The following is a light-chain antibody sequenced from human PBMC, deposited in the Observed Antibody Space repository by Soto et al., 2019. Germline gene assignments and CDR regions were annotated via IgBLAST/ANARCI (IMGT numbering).Light chain of an antibody. CDR2: GVT. V-gene: IGLV2-14*01. J-gene: IGLJ1*01. CDR1: NSDIGGYNS. Sequence: QSALTQPASVSGSPGQSITISCTGSNSDIGGYNSVSWYQQHPGKAPKLLIFGVTNRPSGVSDRFSGSKSGNTASLTISALQAEDEADYYCQSYDSSLGGSVFGTGTKLTVL. CDR3: QSYDSSLGGSV.